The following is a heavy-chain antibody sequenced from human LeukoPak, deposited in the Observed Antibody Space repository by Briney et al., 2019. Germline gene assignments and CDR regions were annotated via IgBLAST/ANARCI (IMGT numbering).Heavy chain of an antibody. CDR3: AKSDYGTTVWYFNS. J-gene: IGHJ4*02. CDR1: GGSITSNTYY. CDR2: IYYTGIT. V-gene: IGHV4-39*01. D-gene: IGHD4-17*01. Sequence: KLSETLSLTCTVSGGSITSNTYYWGWIRQPPGKGLEWIGFIYYTGITYFSPSLKSRVTVSEDTSKNQLSLKLSSVTAADTAVYYCAKSDYGTTVWYFNSWGQGTLVTVSS.